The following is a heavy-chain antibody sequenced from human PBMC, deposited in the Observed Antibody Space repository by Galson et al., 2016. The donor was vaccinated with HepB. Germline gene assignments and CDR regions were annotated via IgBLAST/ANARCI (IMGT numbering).Heavy chain of an antibody. D-gene: IGHD2-21*02. J-gene: IGHJ4*02. CDR2: ISPYNGNT. CDR1: GYPFTTYN. V-gene: IGHV1-18*01. CDR3: ARAHSCGAGCNYFDS. Sequence: SVKVSCKASGYPFTTYNINWVRQAPGQRLEWMGWISPYNGNTKYSEKVRGRVTMTTDTSTSTAYMDLRSLSPDDTAMYFCARAHSCGAGCNYFDSWGQGARVTVSS.